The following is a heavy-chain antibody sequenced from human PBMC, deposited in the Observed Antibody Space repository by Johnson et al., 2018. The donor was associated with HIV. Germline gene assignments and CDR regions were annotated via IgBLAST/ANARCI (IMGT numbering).Heavy chain of an antibody. CDR3: AKDPPGPVGSPDAFDI. CDR2: ISYDGSNK. J-gene: IGHJ3*02. CDR1: GFTFSSYG. Sequence: QVQLVESGGGVVQPGRSLRLSCAASGFTFSSYGMHWVRQAPGKGLEWVAVISYDGSNKYYADSVKGRFTISRDNSKNTLYLQMNSLRAEDTAVYYCAKDPPGPVGSPDAFDIWGQGTMVTVSS. D-gene: IGHD1-26*01. V-gene: IGHV3-30*18.